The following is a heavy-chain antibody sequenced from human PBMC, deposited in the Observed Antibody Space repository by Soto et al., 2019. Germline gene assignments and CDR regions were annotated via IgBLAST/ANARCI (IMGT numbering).Heavy chain of an antibody. CDR2: ISPSGRT. V-gene: IGHV4-61*01. CDR1: GASLRSGSYY. J-gene: IGHJ4*02. D-gene: IGHD3-10*01. Sequence: SETLSLTCTVSGASLRSGSYYWSWIRQPPGKVLEWIGYISPSGRTNYDPSLKSRLTMSVDTSQNQFSLQLNSVTAADTAVYYFSYGSSFDYWGQGTLVTDSS. CDR3: SYGSSFDY.